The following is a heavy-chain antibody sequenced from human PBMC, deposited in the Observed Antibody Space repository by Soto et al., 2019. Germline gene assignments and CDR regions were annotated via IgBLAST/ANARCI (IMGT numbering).Heavy chain of an antibody. Sequence: QVQLVESGGGVVQPGRSLRLSCAASGFTFSSYGMHWVRQAPGKGLEWVAVIWYDGSNKYYADSVKGRFTISRDNSKNTLYLQMNSLRAEDTAVYYCARDSLIAAAGTLDYWGQGTLVTVSS. CDR1: GFTFSSYG. D-gene: IGHD6-13*01. CDR2: IWYDGSNK. J-gene: IGHJ4*02. V-gene: IGHV3-33*01. CDR3: ARDSLIAAAGTLDY.